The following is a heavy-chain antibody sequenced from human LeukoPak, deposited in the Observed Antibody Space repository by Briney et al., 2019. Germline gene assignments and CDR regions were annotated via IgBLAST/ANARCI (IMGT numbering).Heavy chain of an antibody. CDR3: ARDQVTSGGGLDY. CDR1: GFSISSHF. V-gene: IGHV3-53*01. D-gene: IGHD2-21*02. J-gene: IGHJ4*02. CDR2: IYTGGIT. Sequence: GGSLRLSCAASGFSISSHFMTWVRQAPEKGLEWVSVIYTGGITHYADSVAGRFTISRDISKNTLYLQMNNLRVEDTAVYCCARDQVTSGGGLDYWGQGTLVTVSS.